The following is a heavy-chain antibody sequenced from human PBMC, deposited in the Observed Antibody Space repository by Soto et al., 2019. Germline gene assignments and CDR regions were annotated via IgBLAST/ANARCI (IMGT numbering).Heavy chain of an antibody. V-gene: IGHV4-34*01. CDR3: ARGIVVVPAAPLGSWFDP. Sequence: XGTLSLTCAVYGGSFSGYYWSWIRQPPGKGLEWIGEINHSGSTNYNPSLKSRVTISVDTSKNQFSLKLSSVTAADTAVYYCARGIVVVPAAPLGSWFDPWGQGTLVTVSS. CDR2: INHSGST. J-gene: IGHJ5*02. CDR1: GGSFSGYY. D-gene: IGHD2-2*01.